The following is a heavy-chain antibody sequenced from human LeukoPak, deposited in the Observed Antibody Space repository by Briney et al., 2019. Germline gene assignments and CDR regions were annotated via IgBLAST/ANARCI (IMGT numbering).Heavy chain of an antibody. CDR1: EFAFSTYN. J-gene: IGHJ4*02. CDR2: IRNSADTM. D-gene: IGHD7-27*01. V-gene: IGHV3-48*01. CDR3: ARDQNWVFDS. Sequence: GSLRLSCAASEFAFSTYNMNWVRQAPGKGLEWVSNIRNSADTMYYADSVRGRFTISRDDAKNSLYLQMNSLRAEDTAVYYCARDQNWVFDSWGQGTLVTVSS.